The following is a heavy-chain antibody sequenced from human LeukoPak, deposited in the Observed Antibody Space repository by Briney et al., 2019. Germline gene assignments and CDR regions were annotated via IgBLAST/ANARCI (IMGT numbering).Heavy chain of an antibody. D-gene: IGHD2-15*01. V-gene: IGHV1-46*01. Sequence: ASVKVSCKASGYTFTSYAISWVRQAPGQGLEWMGIINPSGGSTSYAQKFQGRVTMTRDTSTSTVYMELSSLRSEDTAVYYCARAEYCSGGSCFVNPLDYWGQGTLVTVSS. CDR2: INPSGGST. J-gene: IGHJ4*02. CDR1: GYTFTSYA. CDR3: ARAEYCSGGSCFVNPLDY.